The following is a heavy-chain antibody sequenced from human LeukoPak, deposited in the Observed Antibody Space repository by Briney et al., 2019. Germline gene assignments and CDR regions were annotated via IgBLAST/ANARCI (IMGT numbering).Heavy chain of an antibody. CDR3: ARGPLPAGYSGYDFDY. CDR2: INPSGGST. J-gene: IGHJ4*02. V-gene: IGHV1-46*01. CDR1: GYTFTSYY. D-gene: IGHD5-12*01. Sequence: ASVKVSCKASGYTFTSYYMHWVRRAPGQGLEWMGIINPSGGSTSYAQKFQARFTMTRDTSTSTVYMELSSLRSEATAVYYCARGPLPAGYSGYDFDYWGQGTPVTVSS.